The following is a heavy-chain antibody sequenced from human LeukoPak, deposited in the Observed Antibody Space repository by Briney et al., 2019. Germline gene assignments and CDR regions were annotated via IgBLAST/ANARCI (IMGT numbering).Heavy chain of an antibody. J-gene: IGHJ6*02. CDR3: AKDGAARPDYYYGMDV. D-gene: IGHD6-6*01. Sequence: PGGSLRLSCAASGFTFSSYAMSWVRQAPGKGLEWVSAISGSGGSTYYAVSVKGRFTISRDNSKNTLYLQMNSLRAEDTAVYYCAKDGAARPDYYYGMDVWGQGTTVTVSS. V-gene: IGHV3-23*01. CDR1: GFTFSSYA. CDR2: ISGSGGST.